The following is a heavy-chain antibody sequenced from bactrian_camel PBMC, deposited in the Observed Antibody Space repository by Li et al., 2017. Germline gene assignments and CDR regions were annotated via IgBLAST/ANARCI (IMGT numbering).Heavy chain of an antibody. CDR1: GMTWSAYC. CDR2: LANDGVSS. D-gene: IGHD6*01. CDR3: AAGAPDGGTCSRSGAY. V-gene: IGHV3S26*01. Sequence: HVQLVESGGGSVQAGGSLRLSCAASGMTWSAYCMAWFRQIPGKERESVAALANDGVSSIYGDSVKGRFTVSRNNAKNTLYLQMNGLKPEDTAMYYCAAGAPDGGTCSRSGAYWGQGTQVTVS. J-gene: IGHJ4*01.